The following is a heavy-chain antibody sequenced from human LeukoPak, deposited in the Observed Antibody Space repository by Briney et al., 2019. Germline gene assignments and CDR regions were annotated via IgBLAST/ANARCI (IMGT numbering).Heavy chain of an antibody. J-gene: IGHJ4*02. CDR1: GFTFSTYA. Sequence: GGSLRLSCAASGFTFSTYAMHWVRQAPGRGLEYVSAISTDGVGTYYANSVKGRFTISRDNSKNTLYLQMGSLRVEDMAVYYCARYGSGSCYDYWGQGTLVTVSP. V-gene: IGHV3-64*01. CDR2: ISTDGVGT. CDR3: ARYGSGSCYDY. D-gene: IGHD3-10*01.